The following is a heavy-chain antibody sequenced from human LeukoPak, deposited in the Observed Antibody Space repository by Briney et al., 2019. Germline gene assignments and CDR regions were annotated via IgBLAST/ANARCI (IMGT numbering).Heavy chain of an antibody. J-gene: IGHJ3*02. CDR2: IYSGDSDI. CDR3: ARRLTKIRVRRHALVI. D-gene: IGHD3-9*01. Sequence: HAESLKPSRPSSRYSFTNYLIGWVRPTPGKGVEWMGVIYSGDSDIRDTLSYQGQVTISGDKSRRTDYLQWSGLKASDSAMYYCARRLTKIRVRRHALVIWGEGTMVTVSS. CDR1: RYSFTNYL. V-gene: IGHV5-51*01.